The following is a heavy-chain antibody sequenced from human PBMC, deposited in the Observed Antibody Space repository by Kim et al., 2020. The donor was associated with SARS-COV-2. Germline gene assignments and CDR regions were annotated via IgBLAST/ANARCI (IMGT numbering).Heavy chain of an antibody. Sequence: GESLKISCKGSGYSFCTEWIGWVRQVPGSGLEFMGVIYPDDADVRYSPSFQGQVTISADTSIRTAYVQWNSLKASDTATYFCARALSHYDFWSGYYKADGFDVWGQGTMVTVSS. CDR1: GYSFCTEW. V-gene: IGHV5-51*01. D-gene: IGHD3-3*01. CDR3: ARALSHYDFWSGYYKADGFDV. J-gene: IGHJ3*01. CDR2: IYPDDADV.